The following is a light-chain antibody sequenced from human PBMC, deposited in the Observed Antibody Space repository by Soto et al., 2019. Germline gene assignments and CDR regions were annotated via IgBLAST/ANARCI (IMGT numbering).Light chain of an antibody. CDR2: DAS. J-gene: IGKJ5*01. CDR3: QQFNNYPIP. V-gene: IGKV1D-13*01. Sequence: ANKLTLSPASLSATVRDRVTITCRASQGISSALAWYQQKPGKAPKLLIYDASSLESGVPSRFSGSGSGTDFTLTISSLQPEDFATYYCQQFNNYPIPFGQGTRLAIK. CDR1: QGISSA.